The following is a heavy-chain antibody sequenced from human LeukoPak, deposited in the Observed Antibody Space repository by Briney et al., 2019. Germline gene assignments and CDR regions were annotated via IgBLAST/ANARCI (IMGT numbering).Heavy chain of an antibody. CDR1: GFTFSNYW. CDR2: IDPDATET. Sequence: LPGKSLRLSCVASGFTFSNYWMHWVRQVPGKGLEWVSRIDPDATETSYADSVRGRFTISRDNSKNTLHLQMNSLRAEDTAVYYCANPIAAAGTLQSYYFDSWGQGTLVTVSS. J-gene: IGHJ4*02. CDR3: ANPIAAAGTLQSYYFDS. D-gene: IGHD6-13*01. V-gene: IGHV3-74*01.